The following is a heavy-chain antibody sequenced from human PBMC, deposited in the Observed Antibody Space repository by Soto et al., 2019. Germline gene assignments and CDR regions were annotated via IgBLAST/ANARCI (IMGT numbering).Heavy chain of an antibody. CDR1: GGSISSGGYS. Sequence: QLQLQESGSGLVKPSQTLSLTCAVSGGSISSGGYSWSWIRQPPGKGLEWIGYIYHIVTYYNPSLKSRVTIAVDRSKNQFALKLSSVTAADTAVYSCARGRPFAYWGQGTLVTVSS. J-gene: IGHJ4*02. CDR2: IYHIVT. V-gene: IGHV4-30-2*01. CDR3: ARGRPFAY.